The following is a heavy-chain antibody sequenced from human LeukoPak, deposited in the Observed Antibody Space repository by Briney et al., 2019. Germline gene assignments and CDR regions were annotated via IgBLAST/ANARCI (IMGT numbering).Heavy chain of an antibody. CDR1: GGTFSDYY. CDR3: ARGRVVGDYVIDY. D-gene: IGHD4-17*01. Sequence: SETLTLTCAVYGGTFSDYYWTWIRQPPGKGLEWIGEINHIGSINQNPSFKSRVTMSVDTSKNQSSLKVNSMTAADTALYFCARGRVVGDYVIDYWGQGTLVTVSS. CDR2: INHIGSI. V-gene: IGHV4-34*01. J-gene: IGHJ4*02.